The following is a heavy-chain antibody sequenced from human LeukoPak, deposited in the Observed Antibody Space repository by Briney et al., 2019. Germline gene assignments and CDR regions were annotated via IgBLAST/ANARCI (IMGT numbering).Heavy chain of an antibody. J-gene: IGHJ5*02. CDR3: ARDPRRDMGPTNWFDP. Sequence: ASVKVSCKASGFVFTSYGFTWVRQAPGQGLEWMGWISTYNGNTNYAQTLQGRVTMTTDTSTSTAYMELRSLRFDDTAVYYCARDPRRDMGPTNWFDPWGQGTLVTVSS. V-gene: IGHV1-18*01. D-gene: IGHD2-21*02. CDR2: ISTYNGNT. CDR1: GFVFTSYG.